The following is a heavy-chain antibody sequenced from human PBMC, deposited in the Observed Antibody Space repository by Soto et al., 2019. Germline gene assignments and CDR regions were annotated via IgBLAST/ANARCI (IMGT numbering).Heavy chain of an antibody. CDR2: INSDGSST. V-gene: IGHV3-74*01. CDR3: ARQPSIVVVPAAYWFDP. J-gene: IGHJ5*02. D-gene: IGHD2-2*01. CDR1: GFTFSSYW. Sequence: GGSLRLSCAASGFTFSSYWMHWVRQAPGKGLVWVSRINSDGSSTSYADSVKGRFTISRDNAKNTLYLQMNSLRAEDTAVYYCARQPSIVVVPAAYWFDPWGQGTLVTVSS.